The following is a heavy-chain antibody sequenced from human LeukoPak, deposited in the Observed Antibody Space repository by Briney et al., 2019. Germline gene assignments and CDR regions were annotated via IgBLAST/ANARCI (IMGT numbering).Heavy chain of an antibody. CDR3: ARANGGYCSSTSCSLHYYGVDV. D-gene: IGHD2-2*01. CDR1: GFTFSSYE. Sequence: GGSLRLSCAASGFTFSSYEMNWVRQAPGKGLEWVSYISSSGSTIYYADSVKGRFTISRDNAKNSLYLQMNSLRAEDTAVYYCARANGGYCSSTSCSLHYYGVDVWGKGTTVTVSS. J-gene: IGHJ6*04. CDR2: ISSSGSTI. V-gene: IGHV3-48*03.